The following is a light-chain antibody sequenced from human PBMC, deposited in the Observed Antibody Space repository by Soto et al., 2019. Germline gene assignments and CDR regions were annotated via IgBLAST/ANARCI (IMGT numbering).Light chain of an antibody. Sequence: DIQMTQSPSTLSASVGDRVTITCRASQSISSWLAWYQQKPGKAPKLLIYKASSLESWVPSRFSGSGSGTELTLTISSLQPDDFATYYCQQYNTYSQAFGPGTKVDIK. CDR2: KAS. V-gene: IGKV1-5*03. CDR3: QQYNTYSQA. CDR1: QSISSW. J-gene: IGKJ3*01.